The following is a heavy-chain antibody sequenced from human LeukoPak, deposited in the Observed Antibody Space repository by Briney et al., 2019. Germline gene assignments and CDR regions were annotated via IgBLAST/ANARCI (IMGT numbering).Heavy chain of an antibody. CDR1: GGSISSYY. D-gene: IGHD6-19*01. CDR2: IYYSGST. CDR3: ARVYSSGWYGVGYFDY. J-gene: IGHJ4*02. V-gene: IGHV4-59*01. Sequence: PSETLSLTCTVSGGSISSYYWSWIRQPPGKGLEWIGYIYYSGSTNYNPSLKSRVTISVGTSKNQFSLKLSSVTAADTAVYYCARVYSSGWYGVGYFDYWGQGTLVTVSS.